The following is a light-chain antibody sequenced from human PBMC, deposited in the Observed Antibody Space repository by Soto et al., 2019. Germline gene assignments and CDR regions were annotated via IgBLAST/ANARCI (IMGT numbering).Light chain of an antibody. CDR2: AAS. J-gene: IGKJ4*01. Sequence: AIRMTQSPSSLSASTGDRVTINCRASQGISSYLAWYQQKPGKAPKILIYAASTLQSGVPSRFRGSGSGTDFTLTISCLQSEDFETYYCQQYYSYPLTFGGGTKVDIK. CDR3: QQYYSYPLT. V-gene: IGKV1-8*01. CDR1: QGISSY.